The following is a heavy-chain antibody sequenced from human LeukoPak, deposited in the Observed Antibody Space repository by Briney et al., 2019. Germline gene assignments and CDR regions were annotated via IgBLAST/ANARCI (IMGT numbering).Heavy chain of an antibody. D-gene: IGHD3-16*01. Sequence: SETLSLTCAVYGGSISSYYWSWIRQPPGKGLEWIGYIYYSGSTNYNPSLKSRVTISVDTSKNQFSLKLSSVTAADTAVYYCARHEGGFDYWGQGTLVTVSS. CDR2: IYYSGST. CDR3: ARHEGGFDY. J-gene: IGHJ4*02. CDR1: GGSISSYY. V-gene: IGHV4-59*08.